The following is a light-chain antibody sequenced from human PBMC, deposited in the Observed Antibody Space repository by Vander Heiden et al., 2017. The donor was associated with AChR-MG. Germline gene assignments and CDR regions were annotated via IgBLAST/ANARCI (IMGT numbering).Light chain of an antibody. CDR2: DVN. Sequence: QSALTQPASVSGSPGQSSTISCTGTSSDIGRYNYVSWYQQHPGRAPKLLVFDVNNRPSGVSNRFSGSKSGNTASLTISGLQTDDEADYYCSSYSRTTTLGVFGTGTAVTVL. CDR1: SSDIGRYNY. J-gene: IGLJ1*01. V-gene: IGLV2-14*03. CDR3: SSYSRTTTLGV.